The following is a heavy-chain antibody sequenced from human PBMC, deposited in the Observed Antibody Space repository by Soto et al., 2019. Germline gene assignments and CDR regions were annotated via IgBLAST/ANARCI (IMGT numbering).Heavy chain of an antibody. V-gene: IGHV3-23*01. CDR1: GFTLSSYA. J-gene: IGHJ4*02. CDR2: ISGSGGST. Sequence: PGVSLRLSCAASGFTLSSYAMSWVLQAPGKGLEWVSAISGSGGSTYYADSVKGRFTMSRDNSKNTLYLQMNSLRAEDTAVYYCAKDLSSIVSSGYYFDYWGQGTVVTVSS. CDR3: AKDLSSIVSSGYYFDY. D-gene: IGHD3-22*01.